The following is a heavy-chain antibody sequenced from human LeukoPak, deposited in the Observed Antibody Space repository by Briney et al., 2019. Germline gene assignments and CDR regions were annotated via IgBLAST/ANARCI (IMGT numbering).Heavy chain of an antibody. V-gene: IGHV3-30*02. Sequence: PGGSLRLSCAASGFTFSTYGMHWVRQAPGKGLEWVTFIRFDGSIKYYADSVKGRFTISRDNSKNTLYLQMSSLRVEDTAVYYCAKSQQLWLPTIDYWGQGTLVTVSS. D-gene: IGHD5-18*01. J-gene: IGHJ4*02. CDR3: AKSQQLWLPTIDY. CDR2: IRFDGSIK. CDR1: GFTFSTYG.